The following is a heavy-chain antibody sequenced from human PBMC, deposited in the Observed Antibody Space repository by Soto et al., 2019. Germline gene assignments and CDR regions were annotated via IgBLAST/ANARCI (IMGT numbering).Heavy chain of an antibody. J-gene: IGHJ6*02. Sequence: GGSLRLSCAASGFTFSDHYMDWVRQAPGKGLEWVGRTRNKANTYTTEYAASVKGRFTISRDDSKNSLYLQMNSLKTEDTAVYYCARGGYCGSASCHSDYYGMDVWGQGTTVTVSS. CDR2: TRNKANTYTT. CDR1: GFTFSDHY. D-gene: IGHD2-15*01. V-gene: IGHV3-72*01. CDR3: ARGGYCGSASCHSDYYGMDV.